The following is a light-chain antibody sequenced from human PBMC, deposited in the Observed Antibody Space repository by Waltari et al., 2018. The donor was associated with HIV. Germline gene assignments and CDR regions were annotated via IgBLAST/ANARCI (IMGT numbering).Light chain of an antibody. J-gene: IGLJ1*01. CDR2: EVT. CDR3: CSCPRSGIRYV. CDR1: SSNVGSDDL. V-gene: IGLV2-23*02. Sequence: QSALTQTASVSGSPGQSITISCTSTSSNVGSDDLVSWYQQHPGEAPKRIIYEVTKRPSGVSNRFSGSKSGNTASLTISGLQAEDEADYYCCSCPRSGIRYVFGTGTKVTVL.